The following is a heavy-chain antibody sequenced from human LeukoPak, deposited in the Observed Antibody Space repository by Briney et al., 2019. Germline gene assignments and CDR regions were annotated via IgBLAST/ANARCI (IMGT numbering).Heavy chain of an antibody. CDR3: AKDIGPITMIVDGRNYFDY. D-gene: IGHD3-22*01. CDR1: GFTFSSYA. V-gene: IGHV3-23*01. Sequence: GGSLRLSCAASGFTFSSYAMSWVRQAPGKGLECVSAISGSGGSTYYADSVKGRFTISRDNSKNTLYLQMNSLRAEDTAVYYCAKDIGPITMIVDGRNYFDYWGQGTLVTVSS. CDR2: ISGSGGST. J-gene: IGHJ4*02.